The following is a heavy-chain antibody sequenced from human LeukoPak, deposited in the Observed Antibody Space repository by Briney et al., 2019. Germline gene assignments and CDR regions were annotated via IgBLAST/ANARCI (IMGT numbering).Heavy chain of an antibody. Sequence: ASVKVSCKASGYPFTNYYIHWVRQAPGQGLQWMGIINPSGGITTYAQRFQGSVTMTRDTPTRTVYMELSSLRSEDTAIYYCARSGTSNYYFGMDVWGQGTTVTVSS. CDR3: ARSGTSNYYFGMDV. D-gene: IGHD1-1*01. V-gene: IGHV1-46*01. CDR1: GYPFTNYY. J-gene: IGHJ6*02. CDR2: INPSGGIT.